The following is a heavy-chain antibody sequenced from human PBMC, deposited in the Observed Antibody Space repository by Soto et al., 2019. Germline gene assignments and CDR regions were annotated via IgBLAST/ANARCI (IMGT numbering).Heavy chain of an antibody. CDR3: AKVFGVGELSDP. D-gene: IGHD3-10*01. CDR1: GYTFTSYG. Sequence: QVQLVQSGAEVKKPGASVKVSCKASGYTFTSYGISWVRQAPGQGLEWMGWISAYNGNTNYAQKLQGIITMTTDTSTSTAYMELGSLRAHDTAVYDCAKVFGVGELSDPWGQGTLVTVSS. J-gene: IGHJ5*02. V-gene: IGHV1-18*01. CDR2: ISAYNGNT.